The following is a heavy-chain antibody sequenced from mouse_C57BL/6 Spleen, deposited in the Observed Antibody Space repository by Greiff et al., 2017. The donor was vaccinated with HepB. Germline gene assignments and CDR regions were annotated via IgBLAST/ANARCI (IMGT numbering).Heavy chain of an antibody. D-gene: IGHD1-1*01. V-gene: IGHV1-15*01. Sequence: VQLQQSGAELVRPGASVTLSCKASGYTFTDYEMHWVKQTPVHGLEWIGAIDPETGGTTYNQKFKAKATLTVDKSSSTAYMQLKSLTSEDSAVYYCARGVTTVVATPSFDYWGQGTTLTVSS. CDR1: GYTFTDYE. J-gene: IGHJ2*01. CDR3: ARGVTTVVATPSFDY. CDR2: IDPETGGT.